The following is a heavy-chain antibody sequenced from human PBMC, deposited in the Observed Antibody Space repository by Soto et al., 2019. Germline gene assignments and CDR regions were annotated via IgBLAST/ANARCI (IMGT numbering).Heavy chain of an antibody. CDR1: GLTFNTYW. D-gene: IGHD3-10*01. V-gene: IGHV3-48*01. CDR2: ISSDSSNI. Sequence: GGSLRLSCAASGLTFNTYWMHWVRQAPGKGLEWVSYISSDSSNIAYADSVKGRFTISRDNAKNSLYLQMNSLRAEDTAVYYCATYYGSGSYFPDHYYYGMDVWGQGTTVTVSS. J-gene: IGHJ6*02. CDR3: ATYYGSGSYFPDHYYYGMDV.